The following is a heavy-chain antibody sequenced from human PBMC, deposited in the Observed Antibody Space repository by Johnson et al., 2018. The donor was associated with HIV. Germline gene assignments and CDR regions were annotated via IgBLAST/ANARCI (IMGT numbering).Heavy chain of an antibody. CDR1: GFTFEDYA. CDR3: AKDLVVINVRYAFHI. CDR2: ISWNSDDI. Sequence: VPLVESGGALVQPGRSLRLSCVASGFTFEDYAMYWVRQAPGKGLEWVSGISWNSDDIDYADSVKGRFTISRDNAKNSLYLQMNTLRPEDTALYYCAKDLVVINVRYAFHIWGQGTMVTVS. V-gene: IGHV3-9*01. D-gene: IGHD3-22*01. J-gene: IGHJ3*02.